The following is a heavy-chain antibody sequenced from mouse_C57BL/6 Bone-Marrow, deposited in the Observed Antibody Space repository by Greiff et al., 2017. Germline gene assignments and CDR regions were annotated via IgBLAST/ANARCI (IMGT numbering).Heavy chain of an antibody. V-gene: IGHV3-6*01. CDR2: ISYDGSN. Sequence: ESGPGLVKPSQSLSLTCSVTGYSITSGYYWNWIRQFPGNKLEWMGYISYDGSNNYNPSLKNRISITRDTSKNQFFLKLNSVTTEDTATYYCARGPGRYYFDYWGQGTTLTVSS. J-gene: IGHJ2*01. CDR3: ARGPGRYYFDY. D-gene: IGHD3-1*01. CDR1: GYSITSGYY.